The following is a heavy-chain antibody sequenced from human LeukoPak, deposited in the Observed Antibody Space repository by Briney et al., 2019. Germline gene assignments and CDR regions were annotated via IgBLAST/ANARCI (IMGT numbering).Heavy chain of an antibody. V-gene: IGHV4-59*01. CDR2: ISYTVTS. CDR3: ARVGDWNDLVY. D-gene: IGHD1-1*01. J-gene: IGHJ4*02. Sequence: SETLSLACTVSGGSISTYYWSWIRQPPGKGLEWIGYISYTVTSNYNPSLKSRVTISVDTSKNQFSLKLSSVTAADTAVYYCARVGDWNDLVYWGQGTLVTVSS. CDR1: GGSISTYY.